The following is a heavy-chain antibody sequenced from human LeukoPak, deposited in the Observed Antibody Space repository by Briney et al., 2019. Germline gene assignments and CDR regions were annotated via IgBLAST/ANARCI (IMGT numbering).Heavy chain of an antibody. CDR1: GGSFSGYY. Sequence: SETLSLTCAVYGGSFSGYYWSWIRQPPGKGLEWLGEINHSGSTNYNPSLKSRVTISVDTSKNQFSLQLSSVTAADTAVYYCARANTYYYGSGSSVDYWGQGTLVTVSS. D-gene: IGHD3-10*01. V-gene: IGHV4-34*01. J-gene: IGHJ4*02. CDR2: INHSGST. CDR3: ARANTYYYGSGSSVDY.